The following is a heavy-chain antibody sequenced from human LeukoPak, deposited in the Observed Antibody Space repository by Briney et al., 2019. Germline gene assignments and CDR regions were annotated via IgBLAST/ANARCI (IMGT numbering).Heavy chain of an antibody. D-gene: IGHD3-16*01. CDR2: ISGSGATT. V-gene: IGHV3-23*01. J-gene: IGHJ4*02. CDR1: GFISTSYA. CDR3: AKGARLRLGEDFDY. Sequence: GGSLRLSCAASGFISTSYAMSWVRHTPGKGLEWIPGISGSGATTYYADSVKGRLTISRDNSKNTVYLQMNSLRAEDTAVYYCAKGARLRLGEDFDYWGQGTLVTVSS.